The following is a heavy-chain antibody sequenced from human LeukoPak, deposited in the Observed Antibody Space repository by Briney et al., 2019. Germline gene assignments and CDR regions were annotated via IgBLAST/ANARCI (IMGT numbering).Heavy chain of an antibody. Sequence: ASVKVSCKASGFTFTSYGFIWVRQAPGQGLEWMGWISGYNGNTKYAQKFQGRVTMTTDTSTTTAYLELRSLRSDDTAVYYCARDYSNYEGDYWGQGTLVTVSS. CDR3: ARDYSNYEGDY. CDR1: GFTFTSYG. CDR2: ISGYNGNT. D-gene: IGHD4-11*01. J-gene: IGHJ4*02. V-gene: IGHV1-18*01.